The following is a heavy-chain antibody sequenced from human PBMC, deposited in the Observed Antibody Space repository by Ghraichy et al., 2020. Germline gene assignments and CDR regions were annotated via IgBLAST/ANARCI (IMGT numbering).Heavy chain of an antibody. D-gene: IGHD3-3*01. V-gene: IGHV3-49*03. Sequence: GGSLRLSCTASGFTFGDYAMSWFRQAPGKGLEWVGFIRSKAYGGTTEYAASVKGRFTISRDDSKSIAYLQMNSLKTEDTAVYYCGGGFLEWLFIPTYFDYWGQGTLVTVSS. CDR3: GGGFLEWLFIPTYFDY. J-gene: IGHJ4*02. CDR1: GFTFGDYA. CDR2: IRSKAYGGTT.